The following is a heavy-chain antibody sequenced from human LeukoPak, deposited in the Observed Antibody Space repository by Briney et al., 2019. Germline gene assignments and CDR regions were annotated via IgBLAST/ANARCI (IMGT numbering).Heavy chain of an antibody. J-gene: IGHJ4*02. V-gene: IGHV3-53*01. D-gene: IGHD3-10*01. CDR1: GFIVSDNY. CDR2: IYSGGTT. CDR3: ARDTDYSGSGSYYNVPLN. Sequence: GGSLRLSCAASGFIVSDNYMSWVRQAPGKGLEWVSVIYSGGTTYYADSVKGRFTISRDNSKNTLYLQMNSLRAEDTAVYYCARDTDYSGSGSYYNVPLNWGQGTLVTVSS.